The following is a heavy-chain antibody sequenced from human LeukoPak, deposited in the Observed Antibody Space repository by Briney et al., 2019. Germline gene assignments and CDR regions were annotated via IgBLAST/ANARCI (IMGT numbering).Heavy chain of an antibody. J-gene: IGHJ4*02. D-gene: IGHD4-17*01. CDR3: ARGGLRGFVDFDY. V-gene: IGHV5-51*01. Sequence: GESLKISCKGSGYSFTSYWIGWVRQIPGKGLEWMGIIYPGDSDTRYSPSFQGQATISAAKSISTAYLQWSSLKASDTAMYYCARGGLRGFVDFDYWGQGTLVTVSS. CDR1: GYSFTSYW. CDR2: IYPGDSDT.